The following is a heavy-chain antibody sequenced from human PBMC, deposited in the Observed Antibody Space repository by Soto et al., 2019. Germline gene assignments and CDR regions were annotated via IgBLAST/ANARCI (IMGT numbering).Heavy chain of an antibody. Sequence: SETLSLTCAVSSGSISSSNWWSWVRQPPGKGLEWIGEIYHSGSTNYNPSLKSRVTISVDKSKNQFSLKLSSVTAADTAVYYCARTTHYCYYYMDVWGKGTTVTVSS. J-gene: IGHJ6*03. V-gene: IGHV4-4*02. CDR1: SGSISSSNW. CDR2: IYHSGST. CDR3: ARTTHYCYYYMDV.